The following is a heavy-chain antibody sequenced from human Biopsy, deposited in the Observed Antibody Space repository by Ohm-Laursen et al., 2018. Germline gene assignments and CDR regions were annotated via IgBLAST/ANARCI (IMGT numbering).Heavy chain of an antibody. CDR2: TWDDGSHQ. CDR1: GFNFSAYG. CDR3: VTDRLDDITKVRGIMTD. J-gene: IGHJ4*02. D-gene: IGHD3-10*01. Sequence: SLRLSCTAPGFNFSAYGMHWVRQAPDKGLEWVALTWDDGSHQYYVDSVKGRFTISRDNSKNSLYLHINTLRVEDTAVYYCVTDRLDDITKVRGIMTDWGQGTLVSVSS. V-gene: IGHV3-33*01.